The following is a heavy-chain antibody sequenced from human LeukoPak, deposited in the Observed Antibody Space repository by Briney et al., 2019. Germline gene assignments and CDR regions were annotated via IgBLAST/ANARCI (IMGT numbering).Heavy chain of an antibody. V-gene: IGHV1-69*01. J-gene: IGHJ4*02. CDR3: ARDGDGSGSYTY. CDR1: GGTFSSYA. CDR2: IIPISGTA. Sequence: SVKVSCKAPGGTFSSYAISWVRQAPGQGLEWTGGIIPISGTANYAQKFQGRVTITADESTSTAYMELSSLRSEDTAVYYCARDGDGSGSYTYWGQGTLVTVSS. D-gene: IGHD3-10*01.